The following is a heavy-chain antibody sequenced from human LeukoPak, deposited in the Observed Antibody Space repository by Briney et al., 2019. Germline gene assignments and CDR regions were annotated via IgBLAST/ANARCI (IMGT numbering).Heavy chain of an antibody. CDR1: GGTFSSYA. CDR3: AGDYGDYVFDY. Sequence: SVKVSCKASGGTFSSYAISWVRQAPGQGLEWMGGIIPIFGTANYAQKFQGRVTVTADEPTSTAYMELSSLRSEDTAVYYCAGDYGDYVFDYWGQGTLVTVSS. D-gene: IGHD4-17*01. J-gene: IGHJ4*02. V-gene: IGHV1-69*13. CDR2: IIPIFGTA.